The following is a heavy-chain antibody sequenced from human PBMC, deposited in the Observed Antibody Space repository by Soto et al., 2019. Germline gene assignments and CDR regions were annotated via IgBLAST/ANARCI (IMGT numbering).Heavy chain of an antibody. J-gene: IGHJ3*02. CDR3: ARVPHPHDTAMAPDAFDI. V-gene: IGHV1-2*04. Sequence: ASVKVSCKASGYTFTGYYMHWVRQAPGQGLEWMGWINPNSGGTNYAQKFQGWVTMTRDTSISTAYMELSRLRSDDTAVYYCARVPHPHDTAMAPDAFDIWGQGTMVTVSS. CDR1: GYTFTGYY. CDR2: INPNSGGT. D-gene: IGHD5-18*01.